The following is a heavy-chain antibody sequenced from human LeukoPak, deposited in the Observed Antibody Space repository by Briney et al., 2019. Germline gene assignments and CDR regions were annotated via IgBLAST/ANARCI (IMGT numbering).Heavy chain of an antibody. CDR1: GYSISSGYY. CDR2: IYTSGST. CDR3: GRADFWSGPEEI. J-gene: IGHJ4*02. Sequence: PSETLSLTCTVSGYSISSGYYWGWIRQPPGKGLEWIGRIYTSGSTNYNPSLKSRVTMSVDTSKNQFSLKLSSVTAADTAVYYCGRADFWSGPEEIWGQGTLVTVSS. D-gene: IGHD3-3*01. V-gene: IGHV4-38-2*02.